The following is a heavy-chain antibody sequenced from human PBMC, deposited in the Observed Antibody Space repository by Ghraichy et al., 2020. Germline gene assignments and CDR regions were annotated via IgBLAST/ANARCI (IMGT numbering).Heavy chain of an antibody. V-gene: IGHV4-34*01. CDR3: ATRSGVGAYFDY. D-gene: IGHD1-26*01. J-gene: IGHJ4*02. CDR2: INHGGST. CDR1: GGSFGGYY. Sequence: SETLSLTCAVYGGSFGGYYWSWIRQSPGKGLEWIGEINHGGSTNYNPSLKSRGIISIDMSKNHFSLKLSSMTAADTAVYYCATRSGVGAYFDYWGQGTLVTVSA.